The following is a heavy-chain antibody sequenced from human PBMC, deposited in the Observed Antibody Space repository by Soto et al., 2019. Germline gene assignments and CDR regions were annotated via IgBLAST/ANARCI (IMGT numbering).Heavy chain of an antibody. CDR3: ARDGIDSSGWSGAYYYYGMDV. V-gene: IGHV3-7*01. D-gene: IGHD6-19*01. CDR2: IKQDGSEK. J-gene: IGHJ6*02. CDR1: GFTFISYW. Sequence: LRLSCAASGFTFISYWMSWVRQAPGKGLEGVANIKQDGSEKYYVDSVKGRFTISRDNAKNSLYLQMNSLRAEDTAVYYCARDGIDSSGWSGAYYYYGMDVCGQGTTLTVSS.